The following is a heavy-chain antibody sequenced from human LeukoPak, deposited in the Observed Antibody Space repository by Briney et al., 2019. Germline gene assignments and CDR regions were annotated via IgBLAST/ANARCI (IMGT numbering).Heavy chain of an antibody. CDR1: GGSISSGGYS. Sequence: RPSETLSLTCAVSGGSISSGGYSWSWIRQPPGKGLEWIGYIYHSGSTYYNPSLKSRVTISVDRSKNQFSLKLSSVTAADTAVYYCAREIPFSSGGGRYFDYWGQGTLVTVSS. J-gene: IGHJ4*02. V-gene: IGHV4-30-2*01. CDR3: AREIPFSSGGGRYFDY. D-gene: IGHD2-15*01. CDR2: IYHSGST.